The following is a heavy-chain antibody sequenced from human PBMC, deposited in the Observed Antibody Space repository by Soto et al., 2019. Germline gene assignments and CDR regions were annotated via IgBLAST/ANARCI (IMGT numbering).Heavy chain of an antibody. CDR3: ASGGGGDIVATMSGMDV. CDR1: GFTFSSYA. Sequence: QVQLVESGGGVVQPGRSLRLSCAASGFTFSSYAMHWFRQAPGKGLEWVAVISYDGSNKYYADSVKGRFTISRDNSKNTLYLQMNSLRAEDTAVYYCASGGGGDIVATMSGMDVWGQGTTVTVSS. J-gene: IGHJ6*02. D-gene: IGHD5-12*01. CDR2: ISYDGSNK. V-gene: IGHV3-30-3*01.